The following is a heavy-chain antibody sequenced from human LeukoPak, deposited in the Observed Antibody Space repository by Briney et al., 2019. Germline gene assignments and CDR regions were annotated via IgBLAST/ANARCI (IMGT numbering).Heavy chain of an antibody. Sequence: ASVKVSCKASGYTFTSYDINWVRQATGQGLEWMGWMNPNSDNTGYAQKFQGRVTMTRNTSISTAYMELSSLRSEDTAVYYCARATALDAYYYYYYGMDVWGQGTTVTVSS. CDR2: MNPNSDNT. CDR1: GYTFTSYD. D-gene: IGHD5-18*01. J-gene: IGHJ6*02. CDR3: ARATALDAYYYYYYGMDV. V-gene: IGHV1-8*01.